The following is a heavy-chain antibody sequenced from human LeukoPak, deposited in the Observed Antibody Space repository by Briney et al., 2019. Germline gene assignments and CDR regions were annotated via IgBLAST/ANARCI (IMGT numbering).Heavy chain of an antibody. V-gene: IGHV4-59*11. D-gene: IGHD3-22*01. Sequence: PSETLSLTCTVSGGSIRSHYWIWIRQPPGKGLEWIGYIYYSGSTNYNPSLKSRVTISVDTSKNQFSLKLSSVTAADTAVYYCARDRGDYDSSGYYGYFGYWGQGALVTVSS. CDR2: IYYSGST. CDR1: GGSIRSHY. CDR3: ARDRGDYDSSGYYGYFGY. J-gene: IGHJ4*02.